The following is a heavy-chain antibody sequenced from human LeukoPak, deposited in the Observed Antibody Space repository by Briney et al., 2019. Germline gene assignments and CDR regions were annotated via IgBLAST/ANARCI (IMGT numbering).Heavy chain of an antibody. Sequence: SVKVSCKASGDTFSSYAIIWVRQAPGQGLEWMGRIIPIFGIANYTQKFQGRVTITADKSTSTAYMELSSLRSEDTAVYYCAREVDTAMVMLADYYGMDVWGQGTTVTVSS. CDR1: GDTFSSYA. CDR2: IIPIFGIA. D-gene: IGHD5-18*01. CDR3: AREVDTAMVMLADYYGMDV. J-gene: IGHJ6*02. V-gene: IGHV1-69*04.